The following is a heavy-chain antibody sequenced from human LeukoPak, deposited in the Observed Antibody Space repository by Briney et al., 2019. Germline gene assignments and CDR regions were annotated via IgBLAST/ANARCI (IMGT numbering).Heavy chain of an antibody. CDR3: ARGPTGNIVVVGTALDY. CDR2: INPSDGTT. V-gene: IGHV1-46*01. CDR1: GYTFTGYY. D-gene: IGHD2-15*01. Sequence: GASVKVSCKASGYTFTGYYMHWVRQAPGQGLEWMGIINPSDGTTSHAQRFQGRVTMTRDTSTGTVYMELNSLRSDDTAVYYCARGPTGNIVVVGTALDYWGQGTLVTVSS. J-gene: IGHJ4*02.